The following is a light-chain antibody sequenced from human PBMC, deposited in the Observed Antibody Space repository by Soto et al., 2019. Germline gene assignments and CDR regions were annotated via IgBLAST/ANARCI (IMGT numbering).Light chain of an antibody. J-gene: IGLJ1*01. Sequence: QSVLTQPRSVSGSPGQSVTISCTGTSSDVGRYNYVSWYQHHTGTAPKVMIYDVSERPSGVPDRFSGSKSGNTASLTISGLQAEDEADYYCCSYAGSPRFVFGTGTKLTVL. CDR3: CSYAGSPRFV. CDR1: SSDVGRYNY. CDR2: DVS. V-gene: IGLV2-11*01.